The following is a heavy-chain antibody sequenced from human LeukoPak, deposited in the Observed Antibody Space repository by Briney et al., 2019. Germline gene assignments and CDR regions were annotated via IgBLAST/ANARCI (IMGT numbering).Heavy chain of an antibody. D-gene: IGHD7-27*01. Sequence: GGSLRLSCAASGFTFSDYWMHWVRQAPGKGLVWVSRINIDGSDTTYADSVKGRFTLSRDNAKSTLYLQMNSLRVEDTAVYFCARDRPPTNGGFDYWGQGTLVTVSS. CDR1: GFTFSDYW. CDR2: INIDGSDT. CDR3: ARDRPPTNGGFDY. V-gene: IGHV3-74*01. J-gene: IGHJ4*02.